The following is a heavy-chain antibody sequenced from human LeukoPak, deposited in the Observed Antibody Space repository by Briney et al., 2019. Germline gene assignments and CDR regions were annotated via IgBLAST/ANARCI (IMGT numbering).Heavy chain of an antibody. V-gene: IGHV3-21*04. D-gene: IGHD3-22*01. CDR1: GFTFSSYS. CDR3: AKDPVIEGYYYDSSGPDAFDI. CDR2: ISSSSSYI. Sequence: GGSLRLSCAASGFTFSSYSMNWVRQAPGKGLEWVSSISSSSSYIYYADSVKGRFTISRDNSKNTLYLQMNSLRAEDTAVYYCAKDPVIEGYYYDSSGPDAFDIWGQGTMVTVSS. J-gene: IGHJ3*02.